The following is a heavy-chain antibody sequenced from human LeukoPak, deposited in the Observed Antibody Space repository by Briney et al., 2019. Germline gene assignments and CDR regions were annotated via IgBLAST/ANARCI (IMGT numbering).Heavy chain of an antibody. V-gene: IGHV3-30*02. Sequence: GSLRLSCAASGFTFSSYGMRWVRQAPGKGLEGVAFIRYDGSNKYYADSVKGRFTISRDNSKNTLYLQMNSLRAEDTAVYYCAKDRISGWGFDYWGQGTLVTVSS. D-gene: IGHD6-19*01. J-gene: IGHJ4*02. CDR2: IRYDGSNK. CDR3: AKDRISGWGFDY. CDR1: GFTFSSYG.